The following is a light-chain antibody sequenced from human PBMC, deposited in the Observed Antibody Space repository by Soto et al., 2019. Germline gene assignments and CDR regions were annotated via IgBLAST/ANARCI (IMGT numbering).Light chain of an antibody. V-gene: IGLV2-18*02. J-gene: IGLJ2*01. CDR2: EVS. CDR1: SSDVGSYNR. CDR3: SSYTSSSTFAV. Sequence: QSALTQPPSVSGSPGQSVTISCTGTSSDVGSYNRVSWYQQPPGTAPKLMIYEVSNRPSGVPDRFSGSKSGNTASLTISGLQAEDEADYYCSSYTSSSTFAVFGGGTMLTVL.